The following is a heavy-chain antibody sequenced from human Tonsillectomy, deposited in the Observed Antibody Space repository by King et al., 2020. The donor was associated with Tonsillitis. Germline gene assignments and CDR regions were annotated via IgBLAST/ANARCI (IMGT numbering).Heavy chain of an antibody. D-gene: IGHD1-1*01. CDR3: ARLTGTTGYYYYGMDV. CDR1: GYSFTSHW. CDR2: MYPGNSDT. J-gene: IGHJ6*02. V-gene: IGHV5-51*01. Sequence: QLVQSGAEAKKPGESLKISCKTSGYSFTSHWIGWVRQMPGKGLEWMGIMYPGNSDTRYSLSFEGQVTISADTSISTAYLQWSSLKASDTAMYYCARLTGTTGYYYYGMDVWGQGTTVTVSS.